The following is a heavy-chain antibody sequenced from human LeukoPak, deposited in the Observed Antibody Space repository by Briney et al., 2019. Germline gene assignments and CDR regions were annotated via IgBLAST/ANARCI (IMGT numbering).Heavy chain of an antibody. Sequence: GGSLRLSCTASGFPFSGHAMHWIRQAPGKGPEWLVLISYDGSGEFYADSVKGRFTISRDNSKNTLYLQVNSLRPEDTAVYFCAREEEGELPDYWGQGTQVTVSS. V-gene: IGHV3-30*01. D-gene: IGHD1-26*01. CDR1: GFPFSGHA. CDR3: AREEEGELPDY. J-gene: IGHJ4*02. CDR2: ISYDGSGE.